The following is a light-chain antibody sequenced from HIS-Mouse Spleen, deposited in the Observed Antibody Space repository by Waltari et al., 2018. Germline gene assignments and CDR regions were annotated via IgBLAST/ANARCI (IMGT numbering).Light chain of an antibody. J-gene: IGLJ2*01. CDR3: QAWDSSYSV. V-gene: IGLV3-1*01. CDR1: TLGDTY. CDR2: KDS. Sequence: SYELTQPPSVSVSPGQTASITCSGHTLGDTYADWYQQKPGQSPVLVIYKDSKRPSGIPERFSGSNSGNTATLTISGTQAMDEADYYCQAWDSSYSVFGGGTKLTVL.